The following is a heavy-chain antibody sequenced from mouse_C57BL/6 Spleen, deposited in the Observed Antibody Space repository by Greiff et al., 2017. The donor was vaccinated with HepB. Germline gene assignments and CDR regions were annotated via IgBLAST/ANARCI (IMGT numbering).Heavy chain of an antibody. Sequence: VQLQQSGAELVKPGASVKMSCKASGYTFTSYWITWVKQRPGQGLEWIGDIYPGSGSTNYNEKFKSKATLTVDTSSSTAYMQLSSLTSEDSAVYYCARIDSRYFDVWGTGTTVTVSS. CDR1: GYTFTSYW. CDR3: ARIDSRYFDV. D-gene: IGHD6-1*01. V-gene: IGHV1-55*01. CDR2: IYPGSGST. J-gene: IGHJ1*03.